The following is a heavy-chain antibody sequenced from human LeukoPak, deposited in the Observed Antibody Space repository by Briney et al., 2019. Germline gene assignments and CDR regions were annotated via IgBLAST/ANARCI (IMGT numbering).Heavy chain of an antibody. CDR2: INWKGGST. J-gene: IGHJ6*01. CDR1: GFTFDGFG. V-gene: IGHV3-20*04. Sequence: SGGSLRLSCAASGFTFDGFGMTWVRQAPGKGLEWVSGINWKGGSTDYADSVKGRFTISRDDSKTTVYLLMNSLRAEDTAVYYCAREVAPLYFHYGMDVWGEGTTVTVSS. D-gene: IGHD2-21*01. CDR3: AREVAPLYFHYGMDV.